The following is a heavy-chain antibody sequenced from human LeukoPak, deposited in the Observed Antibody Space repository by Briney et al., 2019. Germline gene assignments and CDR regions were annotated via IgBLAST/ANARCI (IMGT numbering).Heavy chain of an antibody. J-gene: IGHJ1*01. CDR2: ISGSGGST. Sequence: PGGSLRLSCAASGFTFSSYAMSWVRQAPGKGLEWVSAISGSGGSTYYADSVKGRFTISRDNSKNTLYLQMNSLRAEDTAVYYCAKDRNCSSTSCYWTEYSQHWGQGTLVTVSS. D-gene: IGHD2-2*01. CDR1: GFTFSSYA. CDR3: AKDRNCSSTSCYWTEYSQH. V-gene: IGHV3-23*01.